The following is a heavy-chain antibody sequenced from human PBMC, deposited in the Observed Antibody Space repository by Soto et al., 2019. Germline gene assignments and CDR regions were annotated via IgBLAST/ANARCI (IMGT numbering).Heavy chain of an antibody. Sequence: TGGSLRLSCAASGFTFSHYGMHWVRQAPGKGLEWVAVISYDGSNQYDGSNKYYADSVKGRFTISRDNSKNTLYLQMNSLRAEDTAVYYCAKVPTAGYYYYHGMDVWGQGTTVTVSS. J-gene: IGHJ6*02. D-gene: IGHD1-1*01. CDR2: ISYDGSNQYDGSNK. V-gene: IGHV3-30*18. CDR3: AKVPTAGYYYYHGMDV. CDR1: GFTFSHYG.